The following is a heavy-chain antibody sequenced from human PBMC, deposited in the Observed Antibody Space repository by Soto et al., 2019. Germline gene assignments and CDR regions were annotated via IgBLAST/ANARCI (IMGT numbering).Heavy chain of an antibody. CDR1: GFNFSRSS. J-gene: IGHJ4*02. D-gene: IGHD2-21*02. CDR2: ISTSSNLI. CDR3: ARYCGGDCSYFDY. V-gene: IGHV3-21*01. Sequence: PGGSLRLSCAASGFNFSRSSMNWVRQAPGKGLEWVASISTSSNLIYYEDSVKGRFTVSRDNTKNSMYLQMNSLRAEDTAVYYCARYCGGDCSYFDYWGQGNLVTVSS.